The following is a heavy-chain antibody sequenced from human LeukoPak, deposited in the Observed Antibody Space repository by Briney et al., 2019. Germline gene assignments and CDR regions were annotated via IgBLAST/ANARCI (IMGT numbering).Heavy chain of an antibody. V-gene: IGHV4-59*08. Sequence: AETLSLTWTVCGVSINSVDWRGRRHPRGKGLEWSGYIYYSGSNNYNHCLKRRVTISVDTCKNKFSLKLSSVTAADTAVYYCARLSSRREYYYSSGFPEIFDYWGQGTLVTVSS. J-gene: IGHJ4*02. CDR1: GVSINSVD. D-gene: IGHD3-22*01. CDR2: IYYSGSN. CDR3: ARLSSRREYYYSSGFPEIFDY.